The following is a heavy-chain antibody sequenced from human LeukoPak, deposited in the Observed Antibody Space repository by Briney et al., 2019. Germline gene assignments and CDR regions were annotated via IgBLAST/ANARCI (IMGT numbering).Heavy chain of an antibody. D-gene: IGHD1-7*01. CDR2: INPNSADT. J-gene: IGHJ4*02. Sequence: ASVKVSCKASGYTFTDYYVHWVRQAPGQGLEWMGWINPNSADTSYAQKFRGRVIMTRDTSINTAYVVLSGLKSDDTAVYYCARPLTGTSWYYFDYWGQGTLVTVSS. V-gene: IGHV1-2*02. CDR3: ARPLTGTSWYYFDY. CDR1: GYTFTDYY.